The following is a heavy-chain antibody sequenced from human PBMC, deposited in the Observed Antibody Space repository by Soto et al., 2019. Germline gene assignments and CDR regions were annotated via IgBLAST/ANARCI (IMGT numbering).Heavy chain of an antibody. CDR1: WGYSRSLD. CDR2: IYSGGRS. V-gene: IGHV4-4*07. Sequence: TYSVSWGYSRSLDWILIRQTAGKGLEWIGRIYSGGRSNYNPSLKSRVTISKDTSKNQVVLTMTNMDPVDTATFYCARTNTHSGSYY. D-gene: IGHD1-26*01. CDR3: ARTNTHSGSYY. J-gene: IGHJ6*01.